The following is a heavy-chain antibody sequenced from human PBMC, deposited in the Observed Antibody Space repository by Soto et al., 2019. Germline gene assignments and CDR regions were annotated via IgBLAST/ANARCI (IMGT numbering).Heavy chain of an antibody. D-gene: IGHD3-3*01. CDR1: GFTFSSYS. J-gene: IGHJ6*03. CDR2: ISSSSSYI. V-gene: IGHV3-21*01. Sequence: GGSLRLSCAASGFTFSSYSMNWVRQAPGKGLEWVSSISSSSSYIYYADSVKGRFTISRDNAKNSLYLQMNSLRAEDTAVYYCARAESITIFGVVPYFMDVWGKGTTVTVSS. CDR3: ARAESITIFGVVPYFMDV.